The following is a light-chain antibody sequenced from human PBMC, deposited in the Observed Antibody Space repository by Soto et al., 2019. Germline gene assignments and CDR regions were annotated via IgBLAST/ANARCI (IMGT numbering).Light chain of an antibody. V-gene: IGKV3-15*01. CDR3: HQYNHWYT. J-gene: IGKJ2*01. Sequence: EIVMTQSPATLSVSPGERATLSCRASQSVSSNLAWYQQKPGQAPRLLIYGASTRATGIPARFSGSGSGTEFTLTISSRQSEDFAVYYCHQYNHWYTFGQGTKLEIK. CDR2: GAS. CDR1: QSVSSN.